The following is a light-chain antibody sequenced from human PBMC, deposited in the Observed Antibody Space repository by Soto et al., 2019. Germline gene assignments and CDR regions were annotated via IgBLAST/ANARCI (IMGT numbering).Light chain of an antibody. CDR3: CSYAGSNTPVV. Sequence: QSALTQPASVSGSPGQSITISCTGTSSDVGSYNLVSWYQQYPGKAPKLMIYEGSKRPSGVSNRFSGSKSGNTASLTISGLQAEDEAAYYCCSYAGSNTPVVFGGGTQLTVL. CDR1: SSDVGSYNL. J-gene: IGLJ2*01. V-gene: IGLV2-23*01. CDR2: EGS.